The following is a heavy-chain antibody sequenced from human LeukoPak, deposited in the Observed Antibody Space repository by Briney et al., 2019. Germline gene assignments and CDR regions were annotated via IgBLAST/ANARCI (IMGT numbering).Heavy chain of an antibody. D-gene: IGHD6-19*01. Sequence: GGSLRLSCAASGFTFSRFWMSWVRQAPGKGLEWVANIKQDGSDKYYVDSVKGRFTISRDNAKSSLFLQMGSLGAEDTAVYYCVKVDGTGWNSWGQGTLVTVSS. CDR3: VKVDGTGWNS. CDR1: GFTFSRFW. V-gene: IGHV3-7*01. CDR2: IKQDGSDK. J-gene: IGHJ4*02.